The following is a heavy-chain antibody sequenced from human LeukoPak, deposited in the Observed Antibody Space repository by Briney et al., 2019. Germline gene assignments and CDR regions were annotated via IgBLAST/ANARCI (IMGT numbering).Heavy chain of an antibody. J-gene: IGHJ4*02. CDR3: VNEALDY. CDR1: GFTFDDYA. Sequence: GRSLRLSCAASGFTFDDYAMHWVRQAPGKGLEWVSGISWNSGSIGYADSVRGRFTISRDIPKSTLYLQMSSLRAEDTAIYYCVNEALDYWGQGTLVTVSA. CDR2: ISWNSGSI. V-gene: IGHV3-9*01.